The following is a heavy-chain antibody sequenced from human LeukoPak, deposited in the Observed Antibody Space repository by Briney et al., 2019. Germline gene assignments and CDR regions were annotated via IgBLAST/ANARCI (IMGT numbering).Heavy chain of an antibody. J-gene: IGHJ4*02. D-gene: IGHD3-10*01. V-gene: IGHV3-30*02. CDR1: GFTFSSYA. Sequence: GGSLRLSCAASGFTFSSYAMHWVRQAPGKGLEWVAFIRYDGSNKYYADSVKGRFTISRDNSKNTLYLQMDSLRAEDTAVYYCAKSLYYYGSGSPPFDYWGQGTLVTVSS. CDR3: AKSLYYYGSGSPPFDY. CDR2: IRYDGSNK.